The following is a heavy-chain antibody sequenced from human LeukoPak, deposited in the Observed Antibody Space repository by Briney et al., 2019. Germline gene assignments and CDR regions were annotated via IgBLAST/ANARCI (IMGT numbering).Heavy chain of an antibody. CDR3: ARHEAQDFDY. J-gene: IGHJ4*02. CDR1: GGSISSSNYY. V-gene: IGHV4-39*01. D-gene: IGHD2-15*01. Sequence: SETLSLTCTVSGGSISSSNYYWGWIRQPPGKGLEWIGCIYYSGTTYYSSSLKSRVIISVDTSKNQFSLKLSSVTATDTAVYYCARHEAQDFDYWGQGTLVTVSS. CDR2: IYYSGTT.